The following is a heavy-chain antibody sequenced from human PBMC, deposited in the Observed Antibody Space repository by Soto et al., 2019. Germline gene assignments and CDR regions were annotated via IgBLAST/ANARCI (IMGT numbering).Heavy chain of an antibody. Sequence: GGSLRLSCAASGFTFSTYAMSWVRQAPGKGLEWVSGISGSGGSTYYADSVKGRFTISRDNSKNTLYLQMNSLRAEDTAVYYCAKSQHGTPTLFDYWGQGTLVTVSS. CDR2: ISGSGGST. CDR1: GFTFSTYA. V-gene: IGHV3-23*01. J-gene: IGHJ4*02. D-gene: IGHD1-1*01. CDR3: AKSQHGTPTLFDY.